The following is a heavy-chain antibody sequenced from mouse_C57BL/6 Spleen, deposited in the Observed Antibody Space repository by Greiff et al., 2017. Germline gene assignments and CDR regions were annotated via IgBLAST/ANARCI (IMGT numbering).Heavy chain of an antibody. D-gene: IGHD2-1*01. J-gene: IGHJ2*01. Sequence: QVQLKQPGTELVKPGASVKLSCKASGYTFTSYWMHWVKQRPGQGLEWIGNINPSNGCTNYNEKFKSTATLTVDKSSSTAYMQLSSLTSEDSAVYYCARAKNGNYLGYWGQGTTLTVSS. CDR2: INPSNGCT. CDR3: ARAKNGNYLGY. V-gene: IGHV1-53*01. CDR1: GYTFTSYW.